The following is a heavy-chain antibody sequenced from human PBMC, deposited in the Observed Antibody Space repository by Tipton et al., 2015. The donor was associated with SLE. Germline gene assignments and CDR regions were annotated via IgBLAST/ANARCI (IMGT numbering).Heavy chain of an antibody. CDR3: ARADPRGSTSGYWYFDL. D-gene: IGHD6-6*01. J-gene: IGHJ2*01. V-gene: IGHV4-34*01. Sequence: LRLSCAVDGGSFSGYHWTWIRQPPGKGLEWIGEVYHSGITDSNPSLKSRVTISVDTSKNQFSLKLTSVTAADTAVYYCARADPRGSTSGYWYFDLWGRGTLVTVSS. CDR2: VYHSGIT. CDR1: GGSFSGYH.